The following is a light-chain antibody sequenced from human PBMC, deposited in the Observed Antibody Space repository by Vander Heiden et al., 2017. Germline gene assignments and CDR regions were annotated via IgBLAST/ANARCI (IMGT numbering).Light chain of an antibody. CDR2: DVS. J-gene: IGKJ2*01. CDR1: QDSKYS. V-gene: IGKV1-33*01. Sequence: DIHFTPSPSSLSASWGDSITITCQASQDSKYSLNWFQQKPGKAPSRLIYDVSNLDTEVPSRFSGSGSGTDFTFTISSLQAEDIAAYYCRQYADMPHTFGHGTKLQIK. CDR3: RQYADMPHT.